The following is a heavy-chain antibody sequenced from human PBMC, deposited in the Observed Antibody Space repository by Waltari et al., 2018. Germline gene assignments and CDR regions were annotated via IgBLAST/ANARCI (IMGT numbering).Heavy chain of an antibody. CDR3: AGKGIAVAGDAFDI. J-gene: IGHJ3*02. D-gene: IGHD6-19*01. CDR2: IYSSGST. Sequence: QVQLQESGPGLVKPSETLSLPCTVSGGSISSYYWSWIRQPAGKGLEWIGRIYSSGSTNYNPSLKSRVTMSVDTSKNQFSLKLSSVTAADTAVYYCAGKGIAVAGDAFDIWGQGTMVTVSS. V-gene: IGHV4-4*07. CDR1: GGSISSYY.